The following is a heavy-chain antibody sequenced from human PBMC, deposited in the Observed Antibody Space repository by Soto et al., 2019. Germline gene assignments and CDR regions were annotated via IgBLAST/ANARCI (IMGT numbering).Heavy chain of an antibody. Sequence: QVQLHESGPGLVMPSQTLSLTCTVSGDSVSSGGYYWNWIRQHPGRGLEWLGYIYDSETTYYNPSLESRLSISVDASKNQFSLKVTSVTPADTAVYYCARENFGVIIHDAFDLWGQGTMVTVSS. CDR3: ARENFGVIIHDAFDL. J-gene: IGHJ3*01. D-gene: IGHD2-8*01. CDR2: IYDSETT. V-gene: IGHV4-31*03. CDR1: GDSVSSGGYY.